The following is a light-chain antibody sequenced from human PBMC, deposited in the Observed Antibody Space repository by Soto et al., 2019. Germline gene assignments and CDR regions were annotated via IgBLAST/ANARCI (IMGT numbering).Light chain of an antibody. CDR2: KAS. J-gene: IGKJ1*01. V-gene: IGKV1-5*03. Sequence: IQMTQSPSTLSASVGDRVTITFRASQSISSWLAWYQQKPGKAPKFLIYKASNLESGVPSRFSGSGSGTEFTLTISSLQPDDFATYYCQQYNSYSPWTFGQGTKVDIK. CDR3: QQYNSYSPWT. CDR1: QSISSW.